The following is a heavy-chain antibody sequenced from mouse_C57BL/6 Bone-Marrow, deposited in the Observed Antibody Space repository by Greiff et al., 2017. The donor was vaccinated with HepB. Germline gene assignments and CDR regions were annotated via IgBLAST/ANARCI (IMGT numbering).Heavy chain of an antibody. Sequence: EVHLVESGEGLVKPGGSLKLSCAASGFTFSSYAMSWVRQTPEKRLEWVAYISSGGDYIYYADTVKGRFTISRDNARNTLYLQMSSLKSEDTAMYYCTRDPYGSSLDYWGQGTTLTVSS. V-gene: IGHV5-9-1*02. CDR2: ISSGGDYI. D-gene: IGHD1-1*01. J-gene: IGHJ2*01. CDR1: GFTFSSYA. CDR3: TRDPYGSSLDY.